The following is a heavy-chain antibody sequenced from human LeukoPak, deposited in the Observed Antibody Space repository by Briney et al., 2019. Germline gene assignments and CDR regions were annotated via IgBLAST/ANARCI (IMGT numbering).Heavy chain of an antibody. V-gene: IGHV3-49*03. D-gene: IGHD3-9*01. J-gene: IGHJ4*02. Sequence: PGGSLRLSCTASGFIFSDYAMSWFRQAPGKGLEWVGFIRNKAYGGTAEYAASVKGRFTISRDDSKTIAYLQMNSLKTEDTAVYYCTREKRYFDWFQADYWGQGTLVTVSS. CDR1: GFIFSDYA. CDR3: TREKRYFDWFQADY. CDR2: IRNKAYGGTA.